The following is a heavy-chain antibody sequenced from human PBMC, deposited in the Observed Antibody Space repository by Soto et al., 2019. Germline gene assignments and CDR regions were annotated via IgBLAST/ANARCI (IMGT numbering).Heavy chain of an antibody. CDR3: ARFGVGLAEPRLWPY. Sequence: SVKVSCKASGYTFTSYGITSVRQAPGQGLEWMAWINSYNGNTKYAEKFLGRVTVTTDKSTATAYMEVRGLTSDDTAVFYCARFGVGLAEPRLWPYWGQGTPVTVYS. D-gene: IGHD6-13*01. J-gene: IGHJ4*02. CDR2: INSYNGNT. CDR1: GYTFTSYG. V-gene: IGHV1-18*01.